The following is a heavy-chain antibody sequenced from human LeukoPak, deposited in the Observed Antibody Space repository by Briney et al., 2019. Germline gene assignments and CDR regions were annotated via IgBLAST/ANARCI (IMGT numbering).Heavy chain of an antibody. CDR3: ISGFCSSASCYA. CDR2: IRRKTDGGTA. CDR1: GFTFTNAW. J-gene: IGHJ4*02. V-gene: IGHV3-15*01. D-gene: IGHD2-2*01. Sequence: GGSLRLSCETPGFTFTNAWMSWVRQAPGKGPEGGGRIRRKTDGGTADYAAPVMGRFTISRDDSNNTLYLQMNSLKTEDTAVYYCISGFCSSASCYAWGRGTLVIVSS.